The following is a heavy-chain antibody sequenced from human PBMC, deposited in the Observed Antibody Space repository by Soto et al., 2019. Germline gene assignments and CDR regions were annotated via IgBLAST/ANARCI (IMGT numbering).Heavy chain of an antibody. Sequence: SDTLSLTCAVYGGSFSGYYWSWIRQPPGKGLEWIGEINHSGSTNYNPSLKSRVTISVDTSKNQFSLKLSSVTAADTAVYYCARMATVPLFYYYGMDVWGQGTTVNVSS. J-gene: IGHJ6*02. V-gene: IGHV4-34*01. CDR2: INHSGST. CDR1: GGSFSGYY. CDR3: ARMATVPLFYYYGMDV. D-gene: IGHD4-4*01.